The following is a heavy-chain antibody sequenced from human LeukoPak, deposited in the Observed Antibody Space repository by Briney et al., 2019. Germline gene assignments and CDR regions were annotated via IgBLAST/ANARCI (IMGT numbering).Heavy chain of an antibody. D-gene: IGHD2-15*01. CDR1: GGSISSYY. J-gene: IGHJ5*02. V-gene: IGHV4-59*01. CDR3: ARAPGYCSGGSCYSNWFDP. CDR2: IYYSGST. Sequence: SETLSLTCTVSGGSISSYYWSWIRQPPGKGLEWIGYIYYSGSTNYNPSLKSRVTISVDTSKNQFSLKLSSVTAADTAVYYCARAPGYCSGGSCYSNWFDPWGQGTLVTVSS.